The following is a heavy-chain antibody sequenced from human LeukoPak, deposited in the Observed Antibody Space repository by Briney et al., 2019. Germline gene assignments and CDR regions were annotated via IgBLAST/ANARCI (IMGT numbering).Heavy chain of an antibody. CDR1: GYTFTGYY. D-gene: IGHD3-22*01. V-gene: IGHV7-4-1*02. CDR2: INTNSGNP. CDR3: ARVVDYYDSSGPRGWDAFDI. J-gene: IGHJ3*02. Sequence: GAAVKVSCKASGYTFTGYYMHWVRQAPGQGLEWMGWINTNSGNPTYAQGFTGRFVFSLDTSVSTAYLQISGLKAEDTAVYYCARVVDYYDSSGPRGWDAFDIWGQGTMVTVSS.